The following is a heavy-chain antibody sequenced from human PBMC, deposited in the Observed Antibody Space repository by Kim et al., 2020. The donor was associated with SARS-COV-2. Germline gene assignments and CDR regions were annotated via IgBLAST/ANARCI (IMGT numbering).Heavy chain of an antibody. J-gene: IGHJ5*02. Sequence: PETLSLTCAVYGGSFSGYYWSWIRQPPGKGLEWIGEINHSGSTNYNPSLKSRVTISVDTSKNQFSLKLSSVTAADTAVYYCARGSVVTFYYYDSSGYWFDPWGQGTLVTVSS. CDR2: INHSGST. D-gene: IGHD3-22*01. V-gene: IGHV4-34*01. CDR3: ARGSVVTFYYYDSSGYWFDP. CDR1: GGSFSGYY.